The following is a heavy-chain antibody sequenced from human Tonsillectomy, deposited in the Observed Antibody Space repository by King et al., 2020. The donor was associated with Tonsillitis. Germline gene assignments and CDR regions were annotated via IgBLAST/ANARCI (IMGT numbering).Heavy chain of an antibody. V-gene: IGHV3-49*04. CDR3: TGAPWGYSYGL. J-gene: IGHJ4*02. D-gene: IGHD5-18*01. CDR1: GFTFGDYA. CDR2: IRSKAYGGTT. Sequence: VQLVESGGGLVQPGRSLRLSCTASGFTFGDYAMSWVRQAPGKGLEWVGFIRSKAYGGTTEYAASVKGRFSISRDDSKSIAYLQMNSLKTEDTAVYYCTGAPWGYSYGLWGQGTLVTVSS.